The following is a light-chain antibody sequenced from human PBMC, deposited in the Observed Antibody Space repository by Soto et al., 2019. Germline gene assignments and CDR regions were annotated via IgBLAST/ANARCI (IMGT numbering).Light chain of an antibody. J-gene: IGKJ1*01. CDR2: WAS. V-gene: IGKV4-1*01. CDR1: QSILYSSNNKNF. Sequence: DIVMTQSPDSLAVSLGERATINCKSSQSILYSSNNKNFLDWYQQKPGQPPKLLIYWASTRESGVPDRFSGSGSGTDFTLTVSSLQAEDVAVYYCQQYIRSSWTFGQGTRVEIK. CDR3: QQYIRSSWT.